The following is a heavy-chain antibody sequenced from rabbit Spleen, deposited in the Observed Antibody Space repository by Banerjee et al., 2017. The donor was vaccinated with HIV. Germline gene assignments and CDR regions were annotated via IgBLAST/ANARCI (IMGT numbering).Heavy chain of an antibody. Sequence: EESGGGLFQPGGSLALTCKASGFSFSSSYWICWVRQAPGKGPEWIACIYNGDGSTYYASWVNGRFTITRSTSLNTVTLQLNSLTAADTATYFCARDTSTSFSSYGMDLWGPGTLVTVS. CDR2: IYNGDGST. CDR3: ARDTSTSFSSYGMDL. V-gene: IGHV1S47*01. D-gene: IGHD1-1*01. J-gene: IGHJ6*01. CDR1: GFSFSSSYW.